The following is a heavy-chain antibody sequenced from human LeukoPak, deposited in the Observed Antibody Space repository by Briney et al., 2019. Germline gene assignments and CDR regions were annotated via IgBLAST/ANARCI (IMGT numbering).Heavy chain of an antibody. J-gene: IGHJ1*01. Sequence: GESLNISCKGSGYSFTSYWISWVRQMPGKGLEWMGRIHPSDSFTNYSPSFQGHVTISVDKSTSTAYLQWSSLKASDTAMYYCARRYSSGWYTNAEYFQHWGEGTLVTVSS. CDR3: ARRYSSGWYTNAEYFQH. V-gene: IGHV5-10-1*01. CDR2: IHPSDSFT. D-gene: IGHD6-19*01. CDR1: GYSFTSYW.